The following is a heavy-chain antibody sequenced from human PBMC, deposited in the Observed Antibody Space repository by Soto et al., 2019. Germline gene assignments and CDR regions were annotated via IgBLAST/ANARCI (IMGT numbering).Heavy chain of an antibody. J-gene: IGHJ6*03. V-gene: IGHV3-74*01. CDR3: ARVRSGFDSYYYYYYMDV. D-gene: IGHD5-12*01. Sequence: GGSLRLSCAASGFTFSNYWMHWVRQAPGKGLVWVSRINSDGSRTSYADSVKGRFTISRDNAKNTLYLQMNSLRAEDTAVYYCARVRSGFDSYYYYYYMDVWGKGTTVTVSS. CDR1: GFTFSNYW. CDR2: INSDGSRT.